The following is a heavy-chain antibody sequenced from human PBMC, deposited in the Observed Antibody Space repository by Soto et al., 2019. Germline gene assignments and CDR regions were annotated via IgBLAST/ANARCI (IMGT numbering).Heavy chain of an antibody. CDR2: INHSGST. CDR1: GGSFSGYY. D-gene: IGHD6-13*01. V-gene: IGHV4-34*01. CDR3: ARQPTPGYSSSWRGGFDY. J-gene: IGHJ4*02. Sequence: SETLSLTCAVYGGSFSGYYWSWIRQPPGKGLEWIGEINHSGSTNYNPSLKSRVTISVDTSKNQFSLKLSSVTAADTAVYYCARQPTPGYSSSWRGGFDYWGQGTLVTVSS.